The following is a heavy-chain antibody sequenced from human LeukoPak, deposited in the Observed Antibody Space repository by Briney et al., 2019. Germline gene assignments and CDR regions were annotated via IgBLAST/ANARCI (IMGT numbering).Heavy chain of an antibody. CDR1: GFTFISYG. J-gene: IGHJ4*01. Sequence: GGSLRLSCAASGFTFISYGMQWVRQAPGKGLVWVSRINTDGSSTSYADSVKGRFTVSRDNVKNTLYLQVNSLRAEDTAVYFCTRELPREVTLDYWGQGTLVTVSS. CDR2: INTDGSST. CDR3: TRELPREVTLDY. V-gene: IGHV3-74*01. D-gene: IGHD2-21*02.